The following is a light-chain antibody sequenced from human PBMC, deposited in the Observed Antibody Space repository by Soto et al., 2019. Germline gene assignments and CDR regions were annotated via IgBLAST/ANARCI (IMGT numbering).Light chain of an antibody. CDR2: AAS. J-gene: IGKJ2*01. V-gene: IGKV1-39*01. CDR1: QSISSH. Sequence: DIQMTQSPSSLSASVGDRVTIPCRASQSISSHLNWYQQRPGKAPKLLIYAASSLQSGVPARFTGSGSGTDFTLTISSLQPEDFATYYCQQSYRTPYTFCQGTKLEIK. CDR3: QQSYRTPYT.